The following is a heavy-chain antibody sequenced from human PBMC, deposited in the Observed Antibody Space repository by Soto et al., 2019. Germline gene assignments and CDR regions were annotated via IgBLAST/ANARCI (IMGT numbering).Heavy chain of an antibody. CDR3: TRDGRGLGRLSLFEY. J-gene: IGHJ4*02. CDR1: GSHVNSAY. Sequence: LRLCCAASGSHVNSAYMNWVRQTPGKGLKWVASIYSGKTTYYADSVRGPFTISSDKSKNTLYFQLSSLRIEDTAVYYCTRDGRGLGRLSLFEYWGQGVLVTVSS. D-gene: IGHD2-21*02. V-gene: IGHV3-53*01. CDR2: IYSGKTT.